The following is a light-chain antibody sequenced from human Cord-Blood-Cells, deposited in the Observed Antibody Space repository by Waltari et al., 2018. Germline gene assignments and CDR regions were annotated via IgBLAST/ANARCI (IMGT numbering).Light chain of an antibody. J-gene: IGKJ2*01. CDR3: QQRSNWYT. CDR2: DAS. V-gene: IGKV3-11*01. Sequence: EIVLTQSPATLSLSPGERATLSCRASQSVSSYLAWYQQKPGQAPRLLIYDASNRATGIPARFSGSGSGTDFTLTISILEPEEFAVYYCQQRSNWYTFGQGTKLEIK. CDR1: QSVSSY.